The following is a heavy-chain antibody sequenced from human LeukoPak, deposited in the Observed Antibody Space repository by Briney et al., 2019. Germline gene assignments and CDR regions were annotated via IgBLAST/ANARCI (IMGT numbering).Heavy chain of an antibody. CDR2: INPNSGGT. CDR3: ARDQEHMYCGGDCYSGFDY. D-gene: IGHD2-21*01. Sequence: ASVKVSCKASGYTFTGYYIYWVRQAPGQGLEWMGWINPNSGGTNYAQKLQGRVTMTRDTSISTAYMELSRLRSDDTAVFYCARDQEHMYCGGDCYSGFDYWGQGTLVTVSS. V-gene: IGHV1-2*02. J-gene: IGHJ4*02. CDR1: GYTFTGYY.